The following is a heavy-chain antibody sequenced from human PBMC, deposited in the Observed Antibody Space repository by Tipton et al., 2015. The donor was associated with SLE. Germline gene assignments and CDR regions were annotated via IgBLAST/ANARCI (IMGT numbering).Heavy chain of an antibody. CDR3: ARDLQVVAASDY. D-gene: IGHD2-15*01. J-gene: IGHJ4*02. Sequence: SLRFSCAASGFTFSSYSMNWVRQAPGKGLEWVSSISSSSSYIYYADSVKGRFTISRDNAKNSLYLQMNSLRAEDTAVYYCARDLQVVAASDYWGQGTLVTVSS. CDR2: ISSSSSYI. V-gene: IGHV3-21*01. CDR1: GFTFSSYS.